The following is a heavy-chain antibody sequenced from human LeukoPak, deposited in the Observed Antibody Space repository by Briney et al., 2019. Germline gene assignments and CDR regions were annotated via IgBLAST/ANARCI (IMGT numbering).Heavy chain of an antibody. V-gene: IGHV1-69*01. J-gene: IGHJ4*02. D-gene: IGHD3-10*01. CDR2: IIPIFGTA. Sequence: SVKVSCKASGGTFSSYAISWVRQAPGQGLEWMGGIIPIFGTANYAQKFQGRVTITADESTSTAYMELSSLRSEDTAVYYCASERVVLLWFGEPTHFDYWGQGTLVTVSS. CDR1: GGTFSSYA. CDR3: ASERVVLLWFGEPTHFDY.